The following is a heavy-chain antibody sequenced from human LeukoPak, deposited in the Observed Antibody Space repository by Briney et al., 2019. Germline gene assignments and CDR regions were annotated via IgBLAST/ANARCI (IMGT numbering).Heavy chain of an antibody. CDR2: IWYDGSNK. CDR3: ARDRLRFSF. J-gene: IGHJ4*02. CDR1: GFTFSSYG. V-gene: IGHV3-33*01. Sequence: GGSLRLSCAASGFTFSSYGMHWVRQAPGEGLEWVAVIWYDGSNKYYADSVKGRFTISRDNSKNTLYLQMNSLRAEDTAVYYCARDRLRFSFWGQGTLVTVSS. D-gene: IGHD3-3*01.